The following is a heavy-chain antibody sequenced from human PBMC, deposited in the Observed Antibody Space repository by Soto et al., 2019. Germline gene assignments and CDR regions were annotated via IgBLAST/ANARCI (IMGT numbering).Heavy chain of an antibody. CDR1: GFTFSNYA. CDR3: TQDQGSSWYEIDY. J-gene: IGHJ4*02. D-gene: IGHD6-13*01. Sequence: EVQLLESGGGLVQPGGSLRLSCAASGFTFSNYAVTWVRQAPGKGLEWVSTISGSGGSTYYAASVKGLFTISRDNSKNTLYLQMNSLRAEDTVLYYCTQDQGSSWYEIDYWGQGTLVTVSS. V-gene: IGHV3-23*01. CDR2: ISGSGGST.